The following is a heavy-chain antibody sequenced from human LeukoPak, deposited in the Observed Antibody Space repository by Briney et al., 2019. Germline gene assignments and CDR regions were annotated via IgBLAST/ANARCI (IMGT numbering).Heavy chain of an antibody. CDR2: ISYDGSNK. J-gene: IGHJ6*03. CDR1: GFTFSSYG. CDR3: ARDPYGDYYYYYMDV. Sequence: GGSLRLSCAASGFTFSSYGMHWVRQAPGKGLEWVAVISYDGSNKYYADSVKGRFTISRDNAKNSLYLQMNSLRDEDTAVYYCARDPYGDYYYYYMDVWGKGTTVTISS. D-gene: IGHD4-17*01. V-gene: IGHV3-30*03.